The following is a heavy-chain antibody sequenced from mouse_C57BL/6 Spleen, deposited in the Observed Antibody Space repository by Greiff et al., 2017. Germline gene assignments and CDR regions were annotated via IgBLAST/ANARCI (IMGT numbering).Heavy chain of an antibody. V-gene: IGHV14-4*01. CDR1: GFNIKDDY. Sequence: EVMLQQSGAELVRPGASVKLSCTASGFNIKDDYMHWVKQRPEQGLEWIGWIDPENGDTEYASKFQGQANITADPSTNTAYLQLSSLTSENTAVYYCTRGGNYVDYWGQGTPLTVSS. CDR3: TRGGNYVDY. D-gene: IGHD1-1*02. J-gene: IGHJ2*01. CDR2: IDPENGDT.